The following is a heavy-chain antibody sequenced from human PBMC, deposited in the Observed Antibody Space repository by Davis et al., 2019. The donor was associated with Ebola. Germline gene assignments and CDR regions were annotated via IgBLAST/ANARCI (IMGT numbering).Heavy chain of an antibody. V-gene: IGHV3-30-3*01. CDR3: AKDMFSFIGGGSSSGAFDY. CDR2: ISYDGSNK. J-gene: IGHJ4*02. Sequence: GESLKISCAASGFTFSSYAMHWVRQAPGKGLEWVAVISYDGSNKYYADSVKGRFTISRDNSKNTLYLQMNSLRAEDTAVYYCAKDMFSFIGGGSSSGAFDYWGQGTLVTVSS. CDR1: GFTFSSYA. D-gene: IGHD6-6*01.